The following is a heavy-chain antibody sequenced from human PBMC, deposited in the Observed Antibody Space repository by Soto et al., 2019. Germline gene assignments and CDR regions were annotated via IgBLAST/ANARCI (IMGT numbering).Heavy chain of an antibody. D-gene: IGHD4-4*01. CDR3: ARDLSVTTASQDAFDI. Sequence: GASVKVSCKASGYTFTGYYMHWVRQAPGQGLEWMGWINPNSGGTNYAQKFQGWVTMTRDTSISTAYMELSRLRFDDTAVYYCARDLSVTTASQDAFDIWGQGTMVTVSS. CDR2: INPNSGGT. V-gene: IGHV1-2*04. CDR1: GYTFTGYY. J-gene: IGHJ3*02.